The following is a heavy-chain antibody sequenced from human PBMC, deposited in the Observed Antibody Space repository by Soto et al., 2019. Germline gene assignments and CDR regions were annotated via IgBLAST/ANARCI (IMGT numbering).Heavy chain of an antibody. D-gene: IGHD2-15*01. CDR2: ISSSGGTT. V-gene: IGHV3-23*01. J-gene: IGHJ3*02. Sequence: EVQLLESGGGLVQPGGSLRLSCVASEFTFSNYAMNWVRQAPGEGPEWVSLISSSGGTTYYADCVKGRFSISRDNSKNTLYLQMNSRRVEERAIYFCARDKQGRGATSGDDAFDIWGQGTMVTVSS. CDR3: ARDKQGRGATSGDDAFDI. CDR1: EFTFSNYA.